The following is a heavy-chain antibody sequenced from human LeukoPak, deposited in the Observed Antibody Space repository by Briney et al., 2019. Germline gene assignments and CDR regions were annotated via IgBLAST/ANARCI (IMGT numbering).Heavy chain of an antibody. CDR2: INHSGST. CDR3: ARHLRYERTTITMVRGVIIGFDY. V-gene: IGHV4-38-2*02. J-gene: IGHJ4*02. D-gene: IGHD3-10*01. Sequence: SETLSLTCTVPGYSISSGYYWGWMRQPPGKGLEWIGEINHSGSTNYNPSLKSRVTISVDTSKNQFSLKLSSVTAADTAVYYCARHLRYERTTITMVRGVIIGFDYWGQGTLVTVSS. CDR1: GYSISSGYY.